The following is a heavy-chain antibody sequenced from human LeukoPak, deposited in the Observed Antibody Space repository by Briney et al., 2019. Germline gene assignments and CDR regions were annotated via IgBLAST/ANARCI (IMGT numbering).Heavy chain of an antibody. Sequence: ASVKVSCKPSGYTFTGYYMHWVRQAPGQGLEWMGWISAYNGNTNYAQKLQGRVTMTTDTSTSTAYMELRSLRSDDTAVYYCARGGYGSEDTFYYYYYYMDVWGKGTTVTVSS. CDR1: GYTFTGYY. V-gene: IGHV1-18*04. CDR2: ISAYNGNT. CDR3: ARGGYGSEDTFYYYYYYMDV. J-gene: IGHJ6*03. D-gene: IGHD3-10*01.